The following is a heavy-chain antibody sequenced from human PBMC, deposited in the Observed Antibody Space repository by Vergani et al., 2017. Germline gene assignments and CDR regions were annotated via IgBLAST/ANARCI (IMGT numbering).Heavy chain of an antibody. CDR2: IYYSENK. D-gene: IGHD3-10*01. CDR1: GGSITYGAFY. V-gene: IGHV4-39*01. Sequence: QLQLQESGPGLVKPSETLSLTCTVSGGSITYGAFYWGWIRQSPGKGLGWIGSIYYSENKFYNPSLESRVTLSIDTTKNQFSLKLKSVTAADTAVYYCARWFPDEGMIYGGTVENWFDPWGQGTLVTVSS. CDR3: ARWFPDEGMIYGGTVENWFDP. J-gene: IGHJ5*02.